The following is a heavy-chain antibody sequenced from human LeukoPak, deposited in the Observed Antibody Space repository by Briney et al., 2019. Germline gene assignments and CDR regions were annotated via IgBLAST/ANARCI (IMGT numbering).Heavy chain of an antibody. CDR3: AKAARARIAVAGRGGANWFDP. Sequence: PSETLSLTCTVSGGSISSSSNYWGWIPHPPGKGLKWIGRTYYSGSTYYNPSLKSRVTISVDTSKNHFSLKLSSMTAADTAVYYCAKAARARIAVAGRGGANWFDPWGQGTLVTVSS. CDR1: GGSISSSSNY. D-gene: IGHD6-19*01. CDR2: TYYSGST. V-gene: IGHV4-39*07. J-gene: IGHJ5*02.